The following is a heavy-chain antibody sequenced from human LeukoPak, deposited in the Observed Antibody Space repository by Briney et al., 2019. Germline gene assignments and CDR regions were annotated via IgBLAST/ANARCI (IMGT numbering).Heavy chain of an antibody. Sequence: GGSLRLSCAASGFTFSSYAMSWVRQAPGKGLEWVSAISGSGGSTYYADSVKGRFTISRDNSKNTLYLQMNSLRAEDTAVYYCTTVGITIFGGPLCYFDYWGQGTLVTVSS. CDR3: TTVGITIFGGPLCYFDY. V-gene: IGHV3-23*01. CDR2: ISGSGGST. CDR1: GFTFSSYA. D-gene: IGHD3-3*01. J-gene: IGHJ4*02.